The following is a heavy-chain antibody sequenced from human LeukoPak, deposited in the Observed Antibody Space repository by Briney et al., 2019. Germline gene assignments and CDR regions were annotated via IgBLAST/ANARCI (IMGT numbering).Heavy chain of an antibody. CDR1: GGTFSSYA. V-gene: IGHV1-69*13. J-gene: IGHJ4*02. CDR3: ASPPDDGSGIGES. Sequence: SVKVSCKASGGTFSSYAISWVRQAPGQGLEWMGGIIPIFGTANYAQKFQGRVTITADESTSTAYMELSSLRSEDTAVYYCASPPDDGSGIGESWGQGTLVTVSS. CDR2: IIPIFGTA. D-gene: IGHD3-10*01.